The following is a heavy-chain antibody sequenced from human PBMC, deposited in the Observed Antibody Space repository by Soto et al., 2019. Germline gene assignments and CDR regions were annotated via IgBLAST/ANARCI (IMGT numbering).Heavy chain of an antibody. CDR1: GYTFTSYG. J-gene: IGHJ6*02. CDR3: ARESHDIWTGLALYYYGMDV. CDR2: ISAYNGNT. Sequence: QVQLVQSGAEVKKPGASVKVSCKASGYTFTSYGISWVRQAPGQGLEWMGCISAYNGNTNYAQKLQGRVTMTTDTSTSTAYMELRSLRSDDTAVYYCARESHDIWTGLALYYYGMDVWGQGTTVTVSS. D-gene: IGHD3-9*01. V-gene: IGHV1-18*04.